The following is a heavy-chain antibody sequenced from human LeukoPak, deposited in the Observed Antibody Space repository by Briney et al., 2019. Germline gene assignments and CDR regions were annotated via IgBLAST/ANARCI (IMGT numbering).Heavy chain of an antibody. CDR3: TGNYGDSPRR. D-gene: IGHD4-17*01. CDR2: INYSGST. CDR1: GDSINYNIYY. V-gene: IGHV4-39*01. Sequence: PSETLSLICTVSGDSINYNIYYWGWIRQPPGKGLEWIGSINYSGSTYYNPSLKSRVTISVDTSKKQFSLKLTSVTAADTAVYYCTGNYGDSPRRWGQGTLVTVSS. J-gene: IGHJ4*02.